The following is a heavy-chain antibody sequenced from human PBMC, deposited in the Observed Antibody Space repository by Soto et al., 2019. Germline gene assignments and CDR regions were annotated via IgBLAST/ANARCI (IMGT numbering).Heavy chain of an antibody. V-gene: IGHV1-69*13. CDR2: IIPIFGTA. CDR1: GGTFSSYA. CDR3: ARVGYCSGGSCYSGGMDV. Sequence: GASVKVSCKASGGTFSSYAISWVRQAPGQGLEWMGGIIPIFGTANYAQKFQGRVTITADESTSTAYMELSSLRSEDTAVYYCARVGYCSGGSCYSGGMDVWGQGTTVTVSS. D-gene: IGHD2-15*01. J-gene: IGHJ6*02.